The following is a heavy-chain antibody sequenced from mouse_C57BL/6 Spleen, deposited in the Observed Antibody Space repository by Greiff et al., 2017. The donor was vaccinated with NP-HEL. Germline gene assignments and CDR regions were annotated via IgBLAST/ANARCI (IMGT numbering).Heavy chain of an antibody. CDR3: AMPSTVVAPYAMDY. Sequence: QVQLKQPGAELVKPGASVKVSCKASGYTFTSYWMHWVQQRPGQGLEWIGRIHPSDSDTNYNQKFKGKATLTVDKSSSTAYMQLSSLTSEDSAVYYCAMPSTVVAPYAMDYWGQGTSVTVSS. V-gene: IGHV1-74*01. CDR2: IHPSDSDT. CDR1: GYTFTSYW. J-gene: IGHJ4*01. D-gene: IGHD1-1*01.